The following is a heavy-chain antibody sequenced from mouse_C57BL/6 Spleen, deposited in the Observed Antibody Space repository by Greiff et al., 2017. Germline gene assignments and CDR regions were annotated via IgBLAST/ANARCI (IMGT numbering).Heavy chain of an antibody. CDR2: IYPSDSET. V-gene: IGHV1-61*01. Sequence: VQLQQPGAELVRPGSSVKLSCKASGYTFTSYWMDWVKQRPGQGLEWIGNIYPSDSETHYNQKFKDKATLTVDKSSSTAYMQLSSLTSEDSAVYYCARGTTVVAYYAMDYWGQGTSVTVSS. D-gene: IGHD1-1*01. J-gene: IGHJ4*01. CDR3: ARGTTVVAYYAMDY. CDR1: GYTFTSYW.